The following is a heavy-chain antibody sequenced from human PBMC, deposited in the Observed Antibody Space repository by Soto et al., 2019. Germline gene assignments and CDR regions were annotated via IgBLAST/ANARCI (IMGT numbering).Heavy chain of an antibody. CDR2: ISGYGGST. Sequence: EVQLLESGGGLVQPGGSLTVSCAASGFTFGAHPMSWVRLAPGKGLEWVSTISGYGGSTYYPDSLKGRFIISRDNSKNTLYLQINTWRAEDTAIYFCAKQRTTVPTSCDYWGQGTLVTVSS. CDR1: GFTFGAHP. CDR3: AKQRTTVPTSCDY. V-gene: IGHV3-23*01. D-gene: IGHD4-17*01. J-gene: IGHJ4*02.